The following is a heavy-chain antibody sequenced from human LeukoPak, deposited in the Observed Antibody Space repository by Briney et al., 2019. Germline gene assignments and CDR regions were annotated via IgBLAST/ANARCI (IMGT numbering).Heavy chain of an antibody. Sequence: EASVKVSCKASGYTFTSYGISWVRQAPGRGLEWMGWISAYNGNTNYAQKLQGRVTMTTDTSTSTAYMELRSLRSDDTAVYYCASNVAVAGDYNWFDPWGQGTLVTVSS. V-gene: IGHV1-18*01. J-gene: IGHJ5*02. CDR3: ASNVAVAGDYNWFDP. D-gene: IGHD6-19*01. CDR1: GYTFTSYG. CDR2: ISAYNGNT.